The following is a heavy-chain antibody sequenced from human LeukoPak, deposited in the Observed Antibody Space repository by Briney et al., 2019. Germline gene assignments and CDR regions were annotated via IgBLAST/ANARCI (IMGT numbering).Heavy chain of an antibody. Sequence: GASVRVTCKTSRYTFTAYHIHWVRQAPGQGLAWMGWINPNSGGTNYAQKFQGRVTMTRDTSISTAYMELSRLRSDDTAVYYCARGLWFGDLDYWGQGTLVTVSS. CDR2: INPNSGGT. D-gene: IGHD3-10*01. CDR3: ARGLWFGDLDY. V-gene: IGHV1-2*02. CDR1: RYTFTAYH. J-gene: IGHJ4*02.